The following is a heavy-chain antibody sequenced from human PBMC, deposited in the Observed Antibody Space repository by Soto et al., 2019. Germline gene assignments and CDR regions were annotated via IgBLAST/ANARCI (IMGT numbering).Heavy chain of an antibody. D-gene: IGHD3-10*01. J-gene: IGHJ5*02. CDR3: AKDTAGVLWFGESMYDP. CDR2: ISGSGGST. Sequence: GGSLRLSCAASGFTFSSYDMHWVRQATGKGLEWVSAISGSGGSTYYADSVKGRFTISRDNSKNTLYLQMNSLRAEDTAVYYCAKDTAGVLWFGESMYDPWGQGTLVTVSS. CDR1: GFTFSSYD. V-gene: IGHV3-23*01.